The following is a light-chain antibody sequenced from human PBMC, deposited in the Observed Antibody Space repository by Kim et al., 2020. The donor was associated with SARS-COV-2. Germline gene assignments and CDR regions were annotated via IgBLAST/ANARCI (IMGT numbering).Light chain of an antibody. J-gene: IGLJ3*02. CDR2: KNN. V-gene: IGLV10-54*01. CDR1: SKKVCDQG. Sequence: QHHALTCPGNSKKVCDQGAAWLQQRHSHSPKLISYKNNNRPSGISERLSTSRSGNTASLTIPVLQPEDEADYYCSAWDSSLSAWVFGGETQLTV. CDR3: SAWDSSLSAWV.